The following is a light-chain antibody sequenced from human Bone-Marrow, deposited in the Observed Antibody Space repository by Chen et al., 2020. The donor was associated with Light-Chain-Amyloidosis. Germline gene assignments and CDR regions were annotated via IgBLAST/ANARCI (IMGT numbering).Light chain of an antibody. CDR2: EVT. V-gene: IGLV2-14*01. J-gene: IGLJ1*01. CDR1: SSDVGGDNH. CDR3: SSYTITNTLV. Sequence: QSALPQPASVSGSPGQSITISCTGTSSDVGGDNHVSWYQQHPDKAPKLMIDEVTNRPSWVPDRFSGSKSDNTASLTISGLQTEDEADYFCSSYTITNTLVFGSGTRVTVL.